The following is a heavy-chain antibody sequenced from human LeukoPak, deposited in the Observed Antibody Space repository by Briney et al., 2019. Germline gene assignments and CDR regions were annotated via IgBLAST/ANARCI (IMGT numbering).Heavy chain of an antibody. V-gene: IGHV4-59*01. J-gene: IGHJ6*03. CDR1: GGSISSYY. Sequence: SETLSLTCTVSGGSISSYYWSWIRQPPGKGLEWIGYIHYSGSTNYNPSLKSRVTISVDTSKNQFSLKLRSVTAADTAVYYCARTTEGYCRGRSCYSYYYYMDVWGKGTTVTVSS. CDR3: ARTTEGYCRGRSCYSYYYYMDV. D-gene: IGHD2-15*01. CDR2: IHYSGST.